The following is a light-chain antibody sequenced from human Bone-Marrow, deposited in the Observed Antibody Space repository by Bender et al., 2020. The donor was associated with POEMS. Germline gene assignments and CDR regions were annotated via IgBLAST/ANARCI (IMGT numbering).Light chain of an antibody. V-gene: IGLV2-8*01. CDR3: SSYAGNFNWV. Sequence: LTQPPSVSVAPGQMVTISCSGSSGDVGGYNYVSWYQQHPGKAPKLMIYEVSQRPSGVPDRFSGSKSGNTASLTVSGLQAEDEGDYSCSSYAGNFNWVFGGGTKLTVL. CDR1: SGDVGGYNY. J-gene: IGLJ3*02. CDR2: EVS.